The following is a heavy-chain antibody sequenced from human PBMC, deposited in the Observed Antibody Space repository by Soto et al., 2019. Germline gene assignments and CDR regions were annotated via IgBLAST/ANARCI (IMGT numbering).Heavy chain of an antibody. CDR1: GFIFSNYA. CDR3: AKGNKPRGSYYIDY. Sequence: EVQLLESGGGLVQPGGSLRLSCAASGFIFSNYAMSWVRQAPGKGLEWVSDISVGGGSTYYADSLKGRLTISRDNSQNTLYLQMNSLRAEDTAVYYCAKGNKPRGSYYIDYWGQGTLVTVSS. CDR2: ISVGGGST. J-gene: IGHJ4*02. V-gene: IGHV3-23*01.